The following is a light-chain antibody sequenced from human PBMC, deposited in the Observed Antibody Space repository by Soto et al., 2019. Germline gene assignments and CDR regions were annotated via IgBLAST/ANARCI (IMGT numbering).Light chain of an antibody. CDR1: LLISNY. CDR3: KEYTSAPLP. J-gene: IGKJ1*01. CDR2: AAS. Sequence: ITQKQTSVSASVGDRITITCRACLLISNYLAWYQQKPGKIPNLLIYAASTLQAGVPSRFSGSGSGTDFTLTISSLQPEDVAAYYSKEYTSAPLPFAEGTKVDNK. V-gene: IGKV1-27*01.